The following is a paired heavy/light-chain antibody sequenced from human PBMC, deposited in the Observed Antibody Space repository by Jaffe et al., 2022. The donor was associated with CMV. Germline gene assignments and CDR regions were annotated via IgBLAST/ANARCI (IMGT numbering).Heavy chain of an antibody. J-gene: IGHJ4*02. D-gene: IGHD3-22*01. V-gene: IGHV3-48*03. CDR2: ISTTSYTI. CDR1: GFSFSSYE. CDR3: ARDPYYYDIGGYPNWFDY. Sequence: EVQLVESGGGLVQPGGSLRLSCAASGFSFSSYEMSWVRQAPGKGLEWISFISTTSYTIYYADSVKGRFTISRDNAKNSLYLEMNSLRAEDTAVYYCARDPYYYDIGGYPNWFDYWGPGTLVTVSS.
Light chain of an antibody. Sequence: DIVMTQSPDSLAVSLGERATINCKSSRSVLYSSNNKNYLAWYQQKPGQPPKLLIYWASTRESGVPDRFSGSGSGTDFTLTISSLQAEDVAVYYCQQYYTSLVTFGQGTKLQIK. CDR1: RSVLYSSNNKNY. V-gene: IGKV4-1*01. CDR2: WAS. J-gene: IGKJ2*01. CDR3: QQYYTSLVT.